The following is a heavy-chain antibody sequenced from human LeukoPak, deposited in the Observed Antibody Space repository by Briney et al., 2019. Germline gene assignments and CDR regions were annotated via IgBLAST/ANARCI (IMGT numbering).Heavy chain of an antibody. D-gene: IGHD1-26*01. CDR2: IYSGGST. V-gene: IGHV3-53*01. CDR3: AKDNALIGSYSFDY. J-gene: IGHJ4*02. Sequence: GGSLRLSCAASGFTVSSDYMSWVRQAAGKGLEWVSVIYSGGSTYYADSVKGRFTISRDNAKNSLYLQMNSLRAEDTAVYYCAKDNALIGSYSFDYWGQGTLVTVSS. CDR1: GFTVSSDY.